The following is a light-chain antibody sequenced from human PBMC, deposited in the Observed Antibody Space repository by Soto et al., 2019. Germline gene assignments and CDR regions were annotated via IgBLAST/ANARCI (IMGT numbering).Light chain of an antibody. CDR1: SSNIGSNS. J-gene: IGLJ3*02. CDR2: GDN. CDR3: AAWDERLKGWM. Sequence: QSVLIQPPSVSGTPGQRVIISCSGSSSNIGSNSANWYQQLPGTAPGLLIYGDNKRPSRVPDRFSGSKSGTSAPLAISGLQSGDEADYYCAAWDERLKGWMFGGGTKLTVL. V-gene: IGLV1-44*01.